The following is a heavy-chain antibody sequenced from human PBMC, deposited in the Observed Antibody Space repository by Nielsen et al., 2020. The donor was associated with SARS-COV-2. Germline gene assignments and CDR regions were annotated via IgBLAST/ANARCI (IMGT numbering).Heavy chain of an antibody. Sequence: GESLKISCAASGFSFSTYSMNWVRQAPGKGLEWVSYITTSSSVKYYADSVKGRFTISRDNAKNSLYLQMNSLRAEDTAVYYCAGEWELVGRVQYYYYGMDVWGQGTTVTVSS. D-gene: IGHD1-26*01. CDR2: ITTSSSVK. V-gene: IGHV3-48*01. CDR3: AGEWELVGRVQYYYYGMDV. J-gene: IGHJ6*02. CDR1: GFSFSTYS.